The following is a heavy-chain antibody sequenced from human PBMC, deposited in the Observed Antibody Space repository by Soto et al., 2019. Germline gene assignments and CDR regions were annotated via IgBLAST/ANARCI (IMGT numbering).Heavy chain of an antibody. J-gene: IGHJ3*02. CDR1: GGTFSSYA. D-gene: IGHD3-22*01. CDR2: IIPIFGTA. CDR3: ATGGSGYLNDAFDI. V-gene: IGHV1-69*12. Sequence: QVQLVQSGAEVKKPGSSVKVSCKASGGTFSSYAISWVRQAPGQGLEWMGGIIPIFGTANYAQKFQGRVTSTADESTSTAYMELSSLRSEDTAVYYCATGGSGYLNDAFDIWGQGTMVTVSS.